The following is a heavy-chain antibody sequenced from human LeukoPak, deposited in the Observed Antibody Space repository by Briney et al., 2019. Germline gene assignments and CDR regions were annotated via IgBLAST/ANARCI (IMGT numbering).Heavy chain of an antibody. CDR1: GGSFSGYY. D-gene: IGHD4-17*01. Sequence: PSETLSLTCAVYGGSFSGYYWSWIRQPPGKGLEWIGRIYTSGSTNYNPSLKSRVTMSVDTSKNQFSLKLSSVTAADTAVYYCARVVDHDYGDYYLDYWGQGTLVTVSS. CDR2: IYTSGST. J-gene: IGHJ4*02. V-gene: IGHV4-59*10. CDR3: ARVVDHDYGDYYLDY.